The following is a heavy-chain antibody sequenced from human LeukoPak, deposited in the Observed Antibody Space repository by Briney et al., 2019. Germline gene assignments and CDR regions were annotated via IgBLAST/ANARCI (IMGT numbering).Heavy chain of an antibody. CDR2: IYRSASI. D-gene: IGHD4-11*01. V-gene: IGHV4-59*08. CDR1: GASIRCFY. CDR3: ARPRTFHLQSAFDY. J-gene: IGHJ4*02. Sequence: SSETLSLTCTLSGASIRCFYWRGLRQPPGKELEGIGHIYRSASINYKSSLKSRVTRTADTSKNQFSLKLRSVSAADTAVYYCARPRTFHLQSAFDYWGQGTLVTVSS.